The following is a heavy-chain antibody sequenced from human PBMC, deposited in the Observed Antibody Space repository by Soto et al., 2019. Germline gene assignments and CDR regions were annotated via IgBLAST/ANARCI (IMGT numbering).Heavy chain of an antibody. CDR3: AREGGSYDSGGYLIRGAFDI. V-gene: IGHV4-31*03. CDR2: IYFRGNT. D-gene: IGHD3-22*01. CDR1: GDSISRIDYY. J-gene: IGHJ3*02. Sequence: SETLSLTCSVSGDSISRIDYYWTWVRQHPEKGLEWIGNIYFRGNTYYSPSLESRLTISVDTSKNQFSLKLTSVTAADTAVYYCAREGGSYDSGGYLIRGAFDIWGQGTMVTVSS.